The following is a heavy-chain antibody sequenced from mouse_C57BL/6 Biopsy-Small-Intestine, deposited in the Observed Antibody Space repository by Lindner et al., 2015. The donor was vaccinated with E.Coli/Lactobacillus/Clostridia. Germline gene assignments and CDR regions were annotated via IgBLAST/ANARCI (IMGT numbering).Heavy chain of an antibody. CDR1: GYTFISFG. Sequence: SVKVSCKASGYTFISFGITWERQAPGQGLEWMGWISPYIGHTNYAQTLQGRVTMTTDTSTSTAYMELRSLRSDDTAVFYCARVPGWKYYFDYWGQGTLVTVSS. CDR2: ISPYIGHT. D-gene: IGHD1-1*02. J-gene: IGHJ2*01. V-gene: IGHV1-7*01. CDR3: ARVPGWKYYFDY.